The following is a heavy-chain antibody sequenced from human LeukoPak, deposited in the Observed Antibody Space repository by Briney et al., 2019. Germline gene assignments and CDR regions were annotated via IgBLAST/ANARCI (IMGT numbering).Heavy chain of an antibody. V-gene: IGHV4-34*01. CDR1: GGSFSGYY. Sequence: SETLSLTCAVYGGSFSGYYWSWIRQPPGKGLEWIGEINHSGSTNYNPSLKSRVTISVDTSKNQFSLKLSSLTAADTAVYYCARSTSMIVVVFGDAFDIWGQGTMVTVSS. D-gene: IGHD3-22*01. J-gene: IGHJ3*02. CDR2: INHSGST. CDR3: ARSTSMIVVVFGDAFDI.